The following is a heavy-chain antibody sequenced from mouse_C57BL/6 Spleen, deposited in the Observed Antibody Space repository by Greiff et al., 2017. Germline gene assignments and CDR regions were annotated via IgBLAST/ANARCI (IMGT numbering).Heavy chain of an antibody. CDR3: AREGGYHWFAY. CDR2: ISSGSSTI. J-gene: IGHJ3*01. CDR1: GFTFSDYG. Sequence: EVKLVESGGGLVKPGGSLKLSCAASGFTFSDYGMHWVRQAPEKGLEWVAYISSGSSTIYYADTVKGRFTISRDNAKNTLFLQMTSLRSEDTAMYYCAREGGYHWFAYWGQGTLVTVSA. V-gene: IGHV5-17*01. D-gene: IGHD2-2*01.